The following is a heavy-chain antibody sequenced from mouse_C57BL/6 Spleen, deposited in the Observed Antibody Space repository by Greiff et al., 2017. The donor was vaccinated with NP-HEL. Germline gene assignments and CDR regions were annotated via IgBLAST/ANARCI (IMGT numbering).Heavy chain of an antibody. D-gene: IGHD1-1*01. V-gene: IGHV1-61*01. Sequence: VQLQQSGAELVRPGSSVKLSCKASGYTFTSYWMDWVKQRPGQGLEWIGNIYPSDSETHYNQKFKDKATLTVDKSSSTAYMQLSSLTSEDSAVYYCARNYYGSSSLFAYWGQGTLVTVSA. CDR2: IYPSDSET. J-gene: IGHJ3*01. CDR3: ARNYYGSSSLFAY. CDR1: GYTFTSYW.